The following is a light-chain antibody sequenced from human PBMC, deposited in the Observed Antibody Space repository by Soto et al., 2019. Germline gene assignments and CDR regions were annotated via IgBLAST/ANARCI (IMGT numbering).Light chain of an antibody. J-gene: IGKJ4*01. V-gene: IGKV1-5*01. CDR3: QQYNTYSSLT. Sequence: DIQMTTSPSTLSPSVGDSVTITSRAIQSISSWLAWYHQKLGRAPRLLIYYASSLESGGRSRFSGSGYGTEFTLTISSLQPDDFATYYCQQYNTYSSLTFGGGTKVDIK. CDR1: QSISSW. CDR2: YAS.